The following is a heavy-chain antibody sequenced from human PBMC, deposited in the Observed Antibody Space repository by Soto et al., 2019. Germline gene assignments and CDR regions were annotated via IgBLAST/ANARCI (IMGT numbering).Heavy chain of an antibody. CDR2: VFHSGIT. V-gene: IGHV4-59*01. J-gene: IGHJ4*02. D-gene: IGHD1-26*01. CDR1: GGSITSYY. CDR3: ALDQNGSPYFDY. Sequence: QVQLQESGPGLVKPSETLSLTCTVSGGSITSYYWSWIRQPPGKGLEWIGYVFHSGITGYNPSLKSRVTISVDASKHLCALKLISVTAADTAVYYCALDQNGSPYFDYWGQGTLVTVSS.